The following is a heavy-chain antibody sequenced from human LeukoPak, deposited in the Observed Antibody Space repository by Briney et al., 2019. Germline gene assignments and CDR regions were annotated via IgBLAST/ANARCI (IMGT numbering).Heavy chain of an antibody. J-gene: IGHJ4*02. CDR1: GYSFTSYW. CDR2: IDPSDSQT. CDR3: ERGLAVANAAY. Sequence: GESLKISCQGSGYSFTSYWISWVRQMPGKGLEWMGRIDPSDSQTNYGPSFQGHITISADKSISTVYLQWSRLKASDTAMYYCERGLAVANAAYWGRGTLVTVSS. V-gene: IGHV5-10-1*01. D-gene: IGHD6-19*01.